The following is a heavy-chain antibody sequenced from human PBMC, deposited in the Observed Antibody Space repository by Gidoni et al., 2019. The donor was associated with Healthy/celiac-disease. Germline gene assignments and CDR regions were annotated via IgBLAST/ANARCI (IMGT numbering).Heavy chain of an antibody. CDR1: GGTFSSYC. Sequence: QVQLVQSGAEVKKPGSSVRVSCKASGGTFSSYCISWVRQAPGQGLEWMGGIIPIFGTANYAQKFQGRVTITADESTSTAYMELSSLRSEDTAVYYCARALAVAGRATTNYGMDVWGQGTTVTVSS. D-gene: IGHD6-19*01. V-gene: IGHV1-69*01. CDR3: ARALAVAGRATTNYGMDV. J-gene: IGHJ6*02. CDR2: IIPIFGTA.